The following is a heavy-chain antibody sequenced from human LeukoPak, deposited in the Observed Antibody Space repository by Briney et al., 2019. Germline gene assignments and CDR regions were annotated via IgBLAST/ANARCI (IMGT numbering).Heavy chain of an antibody. CDR2: MFYTGRT. D-gene: IGHD1-26*01. V-gene: IGHV4-39*01. CDR3: ASGKELAFFLGD. CDR1: GGSITSGTYY. Sequence: SETLSLTCSVSGGSITSGTYYWDWIRQPPGKGLEWVGTMFYTGRTDYNPSLKSRVTISVDTSKNQFSLKVTSVTAADTAVYYCASGKELAFFLGDWGQGTLVAVSS. J-gene: IGHJ4*02.